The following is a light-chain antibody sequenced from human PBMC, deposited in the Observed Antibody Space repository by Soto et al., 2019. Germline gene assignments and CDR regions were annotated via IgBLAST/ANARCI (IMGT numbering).Light chain of an antibody. Sequence: QSVLTQPPSVSGAPGQRVTISCTGSSSNIGAGYDVHWYQLLPGTAPKLLIYGNSNRPSGVPDRFSGSKSGTSASLAITGLQAEDEADYYCQSSDNKLSGWVFGGGTKLTVL. CDR3: QSSDNKLSGWV. CDR1: SSNIGAGYD. J-gene: IGLJ3*02. CDR2: GNS. V-gene: IGLV1-40*01.